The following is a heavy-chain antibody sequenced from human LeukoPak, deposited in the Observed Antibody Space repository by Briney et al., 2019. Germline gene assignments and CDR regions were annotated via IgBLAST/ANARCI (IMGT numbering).Heavy chain of an antibody. CDR1: GFTFSSFG. J-gene: IGHJ3*02. Sequence: RRSLRLSCAASGFTFSSFGMHWVRQAPGKGLEWVGVIWYDGSKEYYADSVKGRFTISRDNPKNTLYLQMNSLRVEDTAVYYCARVHWGNYYLNAFDIWGQGTMVTVSS. V-gene: IGHV3-33*01. CDR3: ARVHWGNYYLNAFDI. D-gene: IGHD3-10*01. CDR2: IWYDGSKE.